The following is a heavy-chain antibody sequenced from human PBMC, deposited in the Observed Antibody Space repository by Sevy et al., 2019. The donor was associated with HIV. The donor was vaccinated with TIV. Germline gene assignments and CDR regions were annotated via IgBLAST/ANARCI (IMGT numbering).Heavy chain of an antibody. V-gene: IGHV3-64*02. CDR2: INSNGVTT. D-gene: IGHD3-3*01. J-gene: IGHJ4*02. Sequence: GGSLRLSCAASGFTFSSYAMHWVRQAPGKGLECVEAINSNGVTTYYADSVKGRFTISRDNSKNTLYLQMGSLRAEDMAVYYCARGGAFWSGYTDYWGQGTLVTVSS. CDR3: ARGGAFWSGYTDY. CDR1: GFTFSSYA.